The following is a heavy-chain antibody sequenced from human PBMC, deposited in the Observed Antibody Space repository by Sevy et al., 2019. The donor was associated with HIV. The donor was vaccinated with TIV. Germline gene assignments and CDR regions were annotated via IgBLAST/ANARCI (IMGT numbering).Heavy chain of an antibody. Sequence: GGSLRLSCAASGFTFSSYAMSWVRQAPGKGLEWVSAISGSGGSTYYADSVKGRFTISRDNSKNTLYLQMNSLRAEDTAVYYCAKGRGIVGATGYFDYWGQGTLVTVSS. CDR1: GFTFSSYA. V-gene: IGHV3-23*01. D-gene: IGHD1-26*01. CDR3: AKGRGIVGATGYFDY. CDR2: ISGSGGST. J-gene: IGHJ4*02.